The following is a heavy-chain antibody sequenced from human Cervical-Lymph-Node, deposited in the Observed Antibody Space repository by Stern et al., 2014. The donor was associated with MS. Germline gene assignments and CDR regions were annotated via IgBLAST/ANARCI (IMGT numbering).Heavy chain of an antibody. CDR1: GFIFGAYD. CDR3: TRDRAAAARAGGMDV. J-gene: IGHJ6*02. D-gene: IGHD6-25*01. Sequence: EVQLVESGGGLVQPGGSLRLSCATSGFIFGAYDMNWVRQAPGKGLEWVSYISRSSSYLYYTDSVKGRFTISRDNAKNSLYLQMNSLRVEDTAVYYCTRDRAAAARAGGMDVWGQGTTITVSS. CDR2: ISRSSSYL. V-gene: IGHV3-21*01.